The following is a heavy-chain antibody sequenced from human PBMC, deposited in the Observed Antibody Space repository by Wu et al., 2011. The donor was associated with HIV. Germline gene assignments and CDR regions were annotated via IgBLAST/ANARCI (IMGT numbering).Heavy chain of an antibody. D-gene: IGHD6-13*01. V-gene: IGHV1-2*02. CDR3: ASIIAAAGTREYYFDY. J-gene: IGHJ4*02. CDR2: INPNSGGT. CDR1: GYTFTDYY. Sequence: QVQLVQSGAEVRKPGASVKVSCKASGYTFTDYYIHWVRQAPGQGLEWMGWINPNSGGTNYAQKFQGRVTMTRDTSISTAYMELSRLRSDDTAVYYCASIIAAAGTREYYFDYWGQGTLVTVSS.